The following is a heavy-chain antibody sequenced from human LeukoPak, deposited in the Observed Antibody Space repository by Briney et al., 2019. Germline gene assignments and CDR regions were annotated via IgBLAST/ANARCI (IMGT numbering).Heavy chain of an antibody. Sequence: SETLSLTCTVSGGSISSYYWSWIRQPPGKGLEWIGHIYYSGYTYYNPSLKSRATISVDTSKNQFSLKLSSVTAADTAVYYCARTAEGSYSGRYYYMDVWGKGTTVTISS. J-gene: IGHJ6*03. V-gene: IGHV4-59*05. CDR1: GGSISSYY. CDR2: IYYSGYT. D-gene: IGHD3-10*01. CDR3: ARTAEGSYSGRYYYMDV.